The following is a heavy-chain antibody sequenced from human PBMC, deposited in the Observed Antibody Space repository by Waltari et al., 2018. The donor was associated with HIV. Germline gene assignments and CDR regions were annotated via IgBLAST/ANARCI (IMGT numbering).Heavy chain of an antibody. D-gene: IGHD3-10*01. J-gene: IGHJ4*02. V-gene: IGHV1-2*02. CDR3: ARDLRFGDPLGY. CDR2: INPNSGGT. CDR1: GYTFTAYY. Sequence: QVQLVQSGAEVKKPGASVKVSCKASGYTFTAYYMHWVRQAPGPGLEWMGWINPNSGGTNYAQKFQGRVSMTRDTSMSTAYMELSSLRSDDTAVYYCARDLRFGDPLGYWGQGTLVTVSS.